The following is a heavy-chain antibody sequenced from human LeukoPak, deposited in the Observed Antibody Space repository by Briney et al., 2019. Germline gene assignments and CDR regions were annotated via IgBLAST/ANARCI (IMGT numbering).Heavy chain of an antibody. J-gene: IGHJ4*02. D-gene: IGHD1/OR15-1a*01. V-gene: IGHV3-23*01. CDR1: GFTFNNYA. CDR2: ISKSGDRT. Sequence: PGGSLRLSCAASGFTFNNYAMSWVRQAPGTGLEWVSAISKSGDRTYYADSVKGRFTISRDNSRNTVYLQINSLRDEDTATYYCVKEGGTHGFADSWAQGPLVTVP. CDR3: VKEGGTHGFADS.